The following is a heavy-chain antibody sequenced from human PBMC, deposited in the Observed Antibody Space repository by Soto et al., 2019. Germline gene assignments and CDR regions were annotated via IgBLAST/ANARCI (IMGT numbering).Heavy chain of an antibody. Sequence: SETLSLTCAVYGGSFSGYYWSWIRQPPGKGLEWIGEINHSGSTNYNPSLKSRVTISVDTSKNQFPLKLGSVTAADTAVYYCARDNCSGGSCYSVDYWGQGTLVTVSS. CDR3: ARDNCSGGSCYSVDY. J-gene: IGHJ4*02. CDR1: GGSFSGYY. V-gene: IGHV4-34*01. D-gene: IGHD2-15*01. CDR2: INHSGST.